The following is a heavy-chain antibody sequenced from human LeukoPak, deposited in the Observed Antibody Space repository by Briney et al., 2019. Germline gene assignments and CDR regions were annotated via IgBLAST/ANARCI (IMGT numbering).Heavy chain of an antibody. Sequence: GGSLRLSCAASGFTFSSYSMNWVLQAPGKGLEWVSSISSSSSYIYYADSVKGRFTISRDNAKNSLYLQMNSLRAEDTAVYYCARAATIVVPAASPRQTAMVPGGGQYYYYYYMDVWGKGTTVTVSS. CDR1: GFTFSSYS. J-gene: IGHJ6*03. V-gene: IGHV3-21*01. CDR3: ARAATIVVPAASPRQTAMVPGGGQYYYYYYMDV. D-gene: IGHD2-2*01. CDR2: ISSSSSYI.